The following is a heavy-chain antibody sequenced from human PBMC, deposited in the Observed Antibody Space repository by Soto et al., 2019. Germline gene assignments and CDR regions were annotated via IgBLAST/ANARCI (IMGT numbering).Heavy chain of an antibody. V-gene: IGHV3-23*01. Sequence: EVQLLESGGGLVQPGGSLRLSCAASGYSFSGYAMSWVRQAPGKGLEWVSAISGSGGTTYYADSVKGRFTISRDSSKNTLYLQMNSLRAEDAAIYYCTKAQRGYIGAAFDYWGQGTLVTVSS. J-gene: IGHJ4*02. CDR1: GYSFSGYA. CDR2: ISGSGGTT. CDR3: TKAQRGYIGAAFDY. D-gene: IGHD5-12*01.